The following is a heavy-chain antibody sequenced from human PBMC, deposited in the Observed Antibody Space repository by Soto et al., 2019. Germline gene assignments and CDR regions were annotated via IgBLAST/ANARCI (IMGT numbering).Heavy chain of an antibody. V-gene: IGHV3-53*01. CDR2: IYSGGST. CDR3: AREKAARHYYYGMDV. CDR1: GFTVSSNY. J-gene: IGHJ6*02. D-gene: IGHD6-6*01. Sequence: GGSLRLSCAASGFTVSSNYMSWVRQAPGKGLEWVSVIYSGGSTYYADSVKGRFTISRDNSKNTLYLQMNSLRAEDTAVYYCAREKAARHYYYGMDVWGQGTTVTVSS.